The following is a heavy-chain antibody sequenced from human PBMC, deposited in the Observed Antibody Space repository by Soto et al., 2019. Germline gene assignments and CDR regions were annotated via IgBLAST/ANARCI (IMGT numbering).Heavy chain of an antibody. D-gene: IGHD3-22*01. Sequence: GGSLRLSCAASGFTFSSYAMSWVRQAPGKGLEWVSAISGSGGSTYYADSVKGRFTISRDNSKDTLYLQMNSLRAEDTAVYYCAKDMYDSSGYYHYWGQGTLVTVSS. CDR1: GFTFSSYA. V-gene: IGHV3-23*01. J-gene: IGHJ4*02. CDR3: AKDMYDSSGYYHY. CDR2: ISGSGGST.